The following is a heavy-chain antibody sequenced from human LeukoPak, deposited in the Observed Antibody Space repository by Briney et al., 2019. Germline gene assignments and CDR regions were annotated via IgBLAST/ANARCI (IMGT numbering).Heavy chain of an antibody. CDR3: ATYKYDYVWGNQHFDY. CDR1: TASISSNTYY. CDR2: INYRGST. D-gene: IGHD3-16*01. J-gene: IGHJ4*02. Sequence: PSETLSLTCTVSTASISSNTYYRAWIRQPPGTGLEYIGSINYRGSTYYNPSLKSRVTLSVDTSKNQFSLKLNSVTAADTAVYYCATYKYDYVWGNQHFDYWGQGTLVAVSS. V-gene: IGHV4-39*07.